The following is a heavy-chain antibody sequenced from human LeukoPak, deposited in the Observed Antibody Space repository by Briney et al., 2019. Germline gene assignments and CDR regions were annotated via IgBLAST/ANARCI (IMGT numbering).Heavy chain of an antibody. J-gene: IGHJ4*02. Sequence: SQTLSLTRAISGDSVSTNSAAWNWIRQSPSRGLEWLGRTYYRSKWYNDYAVSVKSRITINPDTSKNQLSLQLNSVTPEDTAVYYCARDKGGSGYDHLDSWGQGTLVTVSS. CDR1: GDSVSTNSAA. V-gene: IGHV6-1*01. CDR2: TYYRSKWYN. D-gene: IGHD5-12*01. CDR3: ARDKGGSGYDHLDS.